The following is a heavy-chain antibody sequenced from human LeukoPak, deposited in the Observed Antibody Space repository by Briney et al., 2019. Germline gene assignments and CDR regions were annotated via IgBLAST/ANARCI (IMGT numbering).Heavy chain of an antibody. CDR1: GRSISSYY. Sequence: SETLSLTCTVSGRSISSYYWSWMRPPPGKGLEGIGRIYTSGRTNYNTSLKSRVTMSVDTSKNQFSLKLSSVTAADTAVYYCAREYGDYAPLNWFDPWGQGSLVTVSS. CDR3: AREYGDYAPLNWFDP. V-gene: IGHV4-4*07. CDR2: IYTSGRT. D-gene: IGHD4-17*01. J-gene: IGHJ5*02.